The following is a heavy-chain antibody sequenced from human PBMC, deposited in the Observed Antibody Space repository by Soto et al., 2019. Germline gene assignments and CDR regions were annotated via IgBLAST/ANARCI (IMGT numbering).Heavy chain of an antibody. CDR1: GFTLSMSA. D-gene: IGHD3-16*02. CDR2: ISDSGDRT. V-gene: IGHV3-23*01. J-gene: IGHJ3*01. Sequence: GPLRLSCASSGFTLSMSAVNWVRQAPGKGLEWVSYISDSGDRTYYADSVKGRFTISRDRSKNTVSLQMDSLRAEDTAVYYCAKDRGIIVKAGDAFDVWGQGTKVTVSS. CDR3: AKDRGIIVKAGDAFDV.